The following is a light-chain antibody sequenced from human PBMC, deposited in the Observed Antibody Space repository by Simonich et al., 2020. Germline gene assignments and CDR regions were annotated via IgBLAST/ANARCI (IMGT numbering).Light chain of an antibody. V-gene: IGKV2D-29*02. J-gene: IGKJ4*01. CDR1: QSLLHRVGKTY. CDR3: MQSIQLPLT. CDR2: EGS. Sequence: DIVMTQTPLSLSVTPGQPASLSCKSSQSLLHRVGKTYLYWYLKKPGQSPQLLIYEGSNRFSGVPDRFSGSGSGTDFTLKISRVEAEDVGVYYCMQSIQLPLTFGGGTKVEIK.